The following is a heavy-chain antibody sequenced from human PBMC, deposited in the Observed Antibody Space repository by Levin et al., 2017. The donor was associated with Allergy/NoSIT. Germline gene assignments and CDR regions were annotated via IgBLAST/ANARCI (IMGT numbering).Heavy chain of an antibody. V-gene: IGHV4-30-4*01. CDR2: IYYSGST. D-gene: IGHD2-15*01. CDR1: GGSISSGDYY. CDR3: ARVVVVPATPYFDY. Sequence: SETLSLTCTVSGGSISSGDYYWSWIRQPPGTGLEWIGYIYYSGSTYYTPSLKSRVTISVDTSKNQFSLKLSSVTAADTAVYYCARVVVVPATPYFDYWGQGTLVTVSS. J-gene: IGHJ4*02.